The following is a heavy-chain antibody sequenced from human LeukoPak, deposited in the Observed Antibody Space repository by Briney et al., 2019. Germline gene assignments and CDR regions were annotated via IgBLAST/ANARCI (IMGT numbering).Heavy chain of an antibody. V-gene: IGHV4-34*01. CDR1: GGSFSGYY. CDR3: ARGGYYGSGRDAFDI. D-gene: IGHD3-10*01. Sequence: PSETLSLTCAVYGGSFSGYYWNWIRQPPGKGLEWIGEIYHSGSTNYNPSLKSRVTISVDTSKNQFSLKLSSVTAADTAVYYCARGGYYGSGRDAFDIWGQGTMVTVSS. CDR2: IYHSGST. J-gene: IGHJ3*02.